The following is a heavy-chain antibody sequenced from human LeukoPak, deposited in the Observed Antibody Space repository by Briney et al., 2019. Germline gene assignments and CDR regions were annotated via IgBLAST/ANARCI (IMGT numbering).Heavy chain of an antibody. CDR3: ARLGTGMTYYYGMGV. CDR1: GYSFASYW. Sequence: GESLKISCKGFGYSFASYWIGWVRQTPGKGLEWMGIIYPGDSHTTYSPSFQGQVTFSADKSIGTAYLQWSSLKASDTAMYYCARLGTGMTYYYGMGVWGQGTTVTVSS. V-gene: IGHV5-51*01. J-gene: IGHJ6*02. CDR2: IYPGDSHT. D-gene: IGHD1-1*01.